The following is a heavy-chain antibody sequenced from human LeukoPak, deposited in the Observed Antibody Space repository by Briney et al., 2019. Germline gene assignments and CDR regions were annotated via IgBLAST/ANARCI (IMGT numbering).Heavy chain of an antibody. D-gene: IGHD2-15*01. J-gene: IGHJ4*02. CDR1: GFTFSSYG. V-gene: IGHV3-30*18. CDR2: ISYDGSNK. Sequence: GGSLRLSCAASGFTFSSYGMHWVRQAPGKGLEWVAVISYDGSNKYYADSVKGRFTISRDNSKNTLYLQMNSLGAEDTAVYYCAKRFKLGGFDYWGQGTLVTVSS. CDR3: AKRFKLGGFDY.